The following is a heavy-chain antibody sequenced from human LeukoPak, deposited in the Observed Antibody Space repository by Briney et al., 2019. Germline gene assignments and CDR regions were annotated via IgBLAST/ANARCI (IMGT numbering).Heavy chain of an antibody. V-gene: IGHV3-21*04. Sequence: GGSLRLSCAASGFTFSSYSMNWVRQAPGKGLEWVSSISSSSSYIYYADSVKGRFTISRDNAKNSLYLQMNSLRAEDTAVYYCARDGPYCSSTSCFQTFDYWGQGTLVTVSS. J-gene: IGHJ4*02. CDR3: ARDGPYCSSTSCFQTFDY. CDR2: ISSSSSYI. CDR1: GFTFSSYS. D-gene: IGHD2-2*01.